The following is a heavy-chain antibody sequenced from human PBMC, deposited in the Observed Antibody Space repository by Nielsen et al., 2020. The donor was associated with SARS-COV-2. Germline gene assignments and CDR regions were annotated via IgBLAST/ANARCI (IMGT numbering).Heavy chain of an antibody. Sequence: GESLKISCAASGFTFSSYGMHWVRQAPGKGLEWVSSISSSSSYIYYADSVKGRFTISRDNAKNSLYLQMNSLRAEDTAVYYCAREAGSHSLDYYGMDVWGQGTTVTVSS. CDR3: AREAGSHSLDYYGMDV. D-gene: IGHD1-26*01. V-gene: IGHV3-21*01. CDR2: ISSSSSYI. J-gene: IGHJ6*02. CDR1: GFTFSSYG.